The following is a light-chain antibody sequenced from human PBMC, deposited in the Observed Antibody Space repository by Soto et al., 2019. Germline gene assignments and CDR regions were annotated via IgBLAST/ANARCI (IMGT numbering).Light chain of an antibody. CDR2: GVS. CDR3: ISYTGSSTSYV. Sequence: QSALTQPASVSGSPGQSITIFCSGTRSDIGSYNYVAWYQQFPGKTPKILIYGVSNRPSGVSSRFSGSKSGNTASLTISGLQAEDEADYYCISYTGSSTSYVFGSGTKVTV. V-gene: IGLV2-14*01. CDR1: RSDIGSYNY. J-gene: IGLJ1*01.